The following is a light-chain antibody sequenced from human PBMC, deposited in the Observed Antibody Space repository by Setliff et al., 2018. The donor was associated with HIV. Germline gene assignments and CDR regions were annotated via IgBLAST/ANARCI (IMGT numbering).Light chain of an antibody. V-gene: IGLV2-14*03. CDR2: DVS. J-gene: IGLJ1*01. CDR3: CSYTSSLTYV. Sequence: QSALTQPASVSGSPGQSITISCSGSSSDVGSYNFVSWYQQRPGKAPQVIIYDVSRRPSGVSSRFSGSKSGNTASLTISGLQAEDQADYYCCSYTSSLTYVFGTGTKVTVL. CDR1: SSDVGSYNF.